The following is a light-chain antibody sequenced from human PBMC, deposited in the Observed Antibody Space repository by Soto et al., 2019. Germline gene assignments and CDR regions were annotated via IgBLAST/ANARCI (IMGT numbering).Light chain of an antibody. CDR2: VAS. J-gene: IGKJ1*01. CDR1: QTIRNNY. V-gene: IGKV3-20*01. Sequence: ETVLTQSPATLSLSPGERATLSCRASQTIRNNYFAWYRQTPGPAPILLIYVASNSATGLAGRCSGSGSGTDFTLIISRLVPEDFALYYCQQYDSSPWTFGQGTKLEIK. CDR3: QQYDSSPWT.